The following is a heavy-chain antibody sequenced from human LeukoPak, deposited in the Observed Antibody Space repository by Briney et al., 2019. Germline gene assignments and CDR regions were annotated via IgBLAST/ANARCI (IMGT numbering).Heavy chain of an antibody. J-gene: IGHJ4*02. Sequence: GGSLRLSCAASGFTFDDYAMHWVRQAPGKGLEWVSAISGSGGSTYYADSVKGRFTISRDNSKNTLYLQMNSLRAEDTAVYYXXXDRYCSSTSCLSDYWGQGTLVTVSS. CDR2: ISGSGGST. CDR1: GFTFDDYA. V-gene: IGHV3-23*01. D-gene: IGHD2-2*01. CDR3: XXDRYCSSTSCLSDY.